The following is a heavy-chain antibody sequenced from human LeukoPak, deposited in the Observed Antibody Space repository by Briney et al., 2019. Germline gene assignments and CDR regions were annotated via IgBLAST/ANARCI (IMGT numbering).Heavy chain of an antibody. CDR3: ARGSLRYFDPHNG. V-gene: IGHV3-11*04. D-gene: IGHD3-9*01. J-gene: IGHJ4*02. Sequence: GGSLRLSCAASGFTFSDYYMSWIRQAPGKGLERVSYISSSGSTIYYADSVKGRFTISRDNAKNSLYLQMNSLRAEDTAVYYCARGSLRYFDPHNGWGQGTLVTVSS. CDR1: GFTFSDYY. CDR2: ISSSGSTI.